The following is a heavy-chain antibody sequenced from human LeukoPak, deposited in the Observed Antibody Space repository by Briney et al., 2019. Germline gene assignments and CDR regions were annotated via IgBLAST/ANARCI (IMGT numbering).Heavy chain of an antibody. V-gene: IGHV4-59*01. J-gene: IGHJ1*01. D-gene: IGHD6-6*01. CDR3: ARGGAARLHFQN. CDR2: IYHSGST. CDR1: GGSISTYY. Sequence: SETLSLTCTVSGGSISTYYWNWIRRPPGKGLEWIGYIYHSGSTNYNPSLQSRVTISVDTSKNQFSLNLNSVAAADTAVYYCARGGAARLHFQNWGQGTLVTVSS.